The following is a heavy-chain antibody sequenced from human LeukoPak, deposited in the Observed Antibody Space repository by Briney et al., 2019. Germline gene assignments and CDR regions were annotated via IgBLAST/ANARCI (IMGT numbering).Heavy chain of an antibody. CDR2: INPNTGGT. CDR1: GYTFTGYY. D-gene: IGHD3-9*01. J-gene: IGHJ4*02. CDR3: ARSPDILTGENFDY. Sequence: ASVKVSCKASGYTFTGYYMHWVRQAPGQGLEWMGWINPNTGGTNYAQKFQDRVTMTRDTSISTDYMELSSLRYDDKAVYYCARSPDILTGENFDYWGQGTLVTVSS. V-gene: IGHV1-2*02.